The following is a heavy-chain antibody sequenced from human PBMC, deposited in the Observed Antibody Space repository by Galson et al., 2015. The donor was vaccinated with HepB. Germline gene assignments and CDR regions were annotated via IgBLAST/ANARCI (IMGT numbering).Heavy chain of an antibody. CDR1: GGSISSYY. CDR3: ARVVHCSGGSCYVDWFDP. D-gene: IGHD2-15*01. V-gene: IGHV4-4*07. Sequence: SETLSLTCTVSGGSISSYYWSWIRQPAGKGLEWIGRIYTSGSTNYNPSLKSRVTMSVDTSKNQFSLKLSSVTAADTAVYYCARVVHCSGGSCYVDWFDPWGQGTLVTVSS. CDR2: IYTSGST. J-gene: IGHJ5*02.